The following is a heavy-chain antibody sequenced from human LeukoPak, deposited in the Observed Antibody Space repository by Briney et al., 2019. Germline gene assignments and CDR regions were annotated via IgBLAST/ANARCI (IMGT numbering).Heavy chain of an antibody. D-gene: IGHD6-19*01. CDR3: ARGFPPGSGSRGSHAFDV. CDR2: INYGGST. J-gene: IGHJ3*01. CDR1: ELSFSAYY. V-gene: IGHV4-34*01. Sequence: PSETLSLTCAVSELSFSAYYWNWVRQSPGKGLEWIGEINYGGSTKYTPSLEGRGTILIDTSKNQFSLKLTSVTAADTAVYYCARGFPPGSGSRGSHAFDVWGQGTMVTVSS.